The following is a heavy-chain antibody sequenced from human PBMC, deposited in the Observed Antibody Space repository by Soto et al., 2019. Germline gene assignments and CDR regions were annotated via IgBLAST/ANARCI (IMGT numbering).Heavy chain of an antibody. CDR3: TRDPLIAVAAYDAFDI. D-gene: IGHD6-19*01. V-gene: IGHV3-33*01. Sequence: QVQLVESGGGVVQRGGPLRLSCAASGFTFSSYGMHWVRQAPGKGLEWVAVIWYDGSNKYYADSVKGRYTISRDDSKKTVYRQMNSLGAEDRAVYYCTRDPLIAVAAYDAFDIWGQGTSVTVSS. CDR1: GFTFSSYG. J-gene: IGHJ3*02. CDR2: IWYDGSNK.